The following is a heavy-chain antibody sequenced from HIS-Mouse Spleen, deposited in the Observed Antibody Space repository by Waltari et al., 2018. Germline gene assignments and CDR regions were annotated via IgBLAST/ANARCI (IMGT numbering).Heavy chain of an antibody. CDR2: IYTSGST. D-gene: IGHD3-3*01. CDR3: ARDFHDFWSGYYGGDKKHDAFDI. V-gene: IGHV4-4*07. CDR1: GGSISSYY. J-gene: IGHJ3*02. Sequence: QVQLQESGPGLVKPSETLSLTCTVSGGSISSYYWSCIRPPAGKGLEWIGRIYTSGSTNYNPSLKSRVTMSVDTSKNQFSLKLSSVTAADTAVYYCARDFHDFWSGYYGGDKKHDAFDIWGQGTMVTVSS.